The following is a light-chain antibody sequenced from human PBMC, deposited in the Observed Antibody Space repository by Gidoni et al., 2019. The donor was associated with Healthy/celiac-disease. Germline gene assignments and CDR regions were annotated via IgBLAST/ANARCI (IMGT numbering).Light chain of an antibody. V-gene: IGKV3-11*01. CDR2: DAS. Sequence: EIVLTQSPATLSLSPGERATLSCRASQSVSSSLAWYQQKPGQAPRLLIYDASNRATGIPARFSGSGSGTDFTLTISSLEPEDFAVYYCQQHSNWPSTFGQGTRLEIK. J-gene: IGKJ5*01. CDR1: QSVSSS. CDR3: QQHSNWPST.